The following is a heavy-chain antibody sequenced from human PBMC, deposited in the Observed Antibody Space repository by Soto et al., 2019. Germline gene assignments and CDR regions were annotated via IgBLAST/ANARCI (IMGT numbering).Heavy chain of an antibody. CDR1: GAYIGISSCN. CDR2: IYYSGST. V-gene: IGHV4-39*01. Sequence: GTLSLTCTVSGAYIGISSCNWGWDRQPPGKGLAWIGSIYYSGSTYYNPSLKSRVTISLDTSKNQFSLKLSSVTAADTAVYYFARSGTRTYYYDSSGYYRGCYYDGMDVWRQGTTVT. J-gene: IGHJ6*02. D-gene: IGHD3-22*01. CDR3: ARSGTRTYYYDSSGYYRGCYYDGMDV.